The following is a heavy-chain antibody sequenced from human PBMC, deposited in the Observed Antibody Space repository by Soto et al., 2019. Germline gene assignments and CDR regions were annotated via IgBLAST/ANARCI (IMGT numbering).Heavy chain of an antibody. D-gene: IGHD4-17*01. CDR2: IKSKTDGGTT. V-gene: IGHV3-15*01. J-gene: IGHJ3*02. CDR3: TTDLTVVLRSYGHDAFDI. Sequence: EVQLVESGGGLVKPGGSLRLSCAASGFTFSNAWMSWVRQAPGKGLEWVGRIKSKTDGGTTDYAAPVKGRFTISRDDSKNTLYLQMNSLKTEDTAVYYCTTDLTVVLRSYGHDAFDIWGQGTMVTVSS. CDR1: GFTFSNAW.